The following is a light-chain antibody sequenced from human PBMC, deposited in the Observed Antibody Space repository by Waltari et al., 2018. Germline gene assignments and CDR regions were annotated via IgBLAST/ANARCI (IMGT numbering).Light chain of an antibody. CDR2: DNN. CDR1: SSNIGSRYD. Sequence: QSVLTQPPSVSGAPGQRVTISCTGSSSNIGSRYDVHWYQQLPGTAPKLLIDDNNIRPSGVPDRFSGSKSGTSASLAITGLQAEDEADYYCQSYDSSLTGSRVFGGGTKLTVL. CDR3: QSYDSSLTGSRV. J-gene: IGLJ2*01. V-gene: IGLV1-40*01.